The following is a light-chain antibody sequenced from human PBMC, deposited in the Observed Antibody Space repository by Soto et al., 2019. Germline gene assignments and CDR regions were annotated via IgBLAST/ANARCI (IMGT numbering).Light chain of an antibody. CDR1: QDVGKW. V-gene: IGKV1-12*01. Sequence: DIQMTQSPSSVSASVGDRVTITCRASQDVGKWLACYQQKPGKAPTLLIHGASSLQSGVPSRYSGSGSGTDFTPTISSLQPEDFATYYCQQANSFPITFGQGTRLEIK. J-gene: IGKJ5*01. CDR3: QQANSFPIT. CDR2: GAS.